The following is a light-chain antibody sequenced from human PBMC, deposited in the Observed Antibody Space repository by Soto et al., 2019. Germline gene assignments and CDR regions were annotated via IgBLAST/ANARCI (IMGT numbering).Light chain of an antibody. J-gene: IGKJ1*01. CDR2: AAS. Sequence: DIQMTQSPSFLSASAGDRVTIFCRASQSISNFLHWYQQKPGKAPKLLIYAASKLESGVPSRFGGSGSGTDFXLXIXXXXXXXXXTYYCQQSYRNPRTFGLGTRVX. V-gene: IGKV1-39*01. CDR3: QQSYRNPRT. CDR1: QSISNF.